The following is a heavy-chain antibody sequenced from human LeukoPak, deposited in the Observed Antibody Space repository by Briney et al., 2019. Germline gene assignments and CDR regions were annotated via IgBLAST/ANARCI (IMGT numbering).Heavy chain of an antibody. CDR3: ARDRGGSSIAVAGFFDY. D-gene: IGHD6-19*01. CDR1: GFTFSSYW. J-gene: IGHJ4*02. Sequence: GGSLRLSCAASGFTFSSYWMSWVRQAPGKGLEWVANIKQDGSEKYYVDSVKGRFTISRDNAKNSLYLQMNSLRAEDTAVYCCARDRGGSSIAVAGFFDYWGQGTLVTVSS. CDR2: IKQDGSEK. V-gene: IGHV3-7*01.